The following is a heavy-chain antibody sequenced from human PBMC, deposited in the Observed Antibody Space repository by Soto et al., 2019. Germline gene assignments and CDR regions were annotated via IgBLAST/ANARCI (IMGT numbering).Heavy chain of an antibody. J-gene: IGHJ6*02. CDR1: GGTFSSYA. D-gene: IGHD1-20*01. CDR2: IIPIFGTA. Sequence: QVQLVQSGAEVKKPGSSVKVSCKASGGTFSSYAISWVRQAPGQGLEWMGGIIPIFGTADYAQKFQGRVTITADESTSTAYMEMSSLRSEDTVVYYCEKPYDNWDYYCGMDVWGQGTTVTVSS. CDR3: EKPYDNWDYYCGMDV. V-gene: IGHV1-69*12.